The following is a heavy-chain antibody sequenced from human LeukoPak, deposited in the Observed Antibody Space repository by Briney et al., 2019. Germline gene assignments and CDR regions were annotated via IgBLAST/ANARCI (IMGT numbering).Heavy chain of an antibody. CDR1: GVIFTVAY. V-gene: IGHV1-2*02. D-gene: IGHD2-2*03. CDR2: INPNSGET. CDR3: ARVLFNSGYDS. J-gene: IGHJ5*01. Sequence: ASVKVSCKVSGVIFTVAYMHWVRQAPGQGLEWMGWINPNSGETRYEQKFQGRVTMTRDTSIDTVHMELGSLTSDDTAVYYCARVLFNSGYDSWGQGTLVTVSS.